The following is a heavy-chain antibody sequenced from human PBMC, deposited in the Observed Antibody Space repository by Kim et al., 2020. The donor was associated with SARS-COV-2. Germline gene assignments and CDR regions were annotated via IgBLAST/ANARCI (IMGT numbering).Heavy chain of an antibody. Sequence: YAPKLQGRVTMTTDTSTSTAYMELRSLRSDDTAVYYCARVVGLRGPHFDYWGQGTLVTVSS. CDR3: ARVVGLRGPHFDY. D-gene: IGHD5-12*01. J-gene: IGHJ4*02. V-gene: IGHV1-18*01.